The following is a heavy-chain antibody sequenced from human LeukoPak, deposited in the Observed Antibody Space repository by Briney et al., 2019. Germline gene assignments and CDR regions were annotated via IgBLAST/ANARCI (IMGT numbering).Heavy chain of an antibody. CDR3: ARGAPYCSGGSCYSDDY. Sequence: ASVKVSCKASGYTLTSYGISWVRQAPGQGLEWMGWISAYNGNTNYAQKLQGRVTMTTDTSTSTAYMELRSLRSDDTAVYYCARGAPYCSGGSCYSDDYWGQGTLVTVSS. V-gene: IGHV1-18*01. CDR1: GYTLTSYG. J-gene: IGHJ4*02. D-gene: IGHD2-15*01. CDR2: ISAYNGNT.